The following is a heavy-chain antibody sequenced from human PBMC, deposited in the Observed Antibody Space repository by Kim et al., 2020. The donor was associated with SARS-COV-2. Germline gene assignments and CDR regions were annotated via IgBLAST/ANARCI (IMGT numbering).Heavy chain of an antibody. J-gene: IGHJ4*02. D-gene: IGHD6-25*01. CDR2: ISYDGSNK. CDR3: AKAGSAGSRDDHDY. V-gene: IGHV3-30*18. CDR1: GFTFSSYG. Sequence: GGSLRLSCAASGFTFSSYGMHWVRQAPGKGLEWVAVISYDGSNKYYADSVKGRFTISRDNSKNTLYLQMNSLRAEDTAVYYCAKAGSAGSRDDHDYWGQG.